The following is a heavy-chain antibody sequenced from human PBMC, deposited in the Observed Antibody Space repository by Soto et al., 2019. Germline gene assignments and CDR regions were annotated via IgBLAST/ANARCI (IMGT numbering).Heavy chain of an antibody. D-gene: IGHD6-25*01. CDR1: GGSISSGDYY. J-gene: IGHJ4*02. CDR2: IYYSGST. V-gene: IGHV4-30-4*01. Sequence: PSETLSLTCTVSGGSISSGDYYWSWIRQPPGKGLEWIGYIYYSGSTYYNPSLKSRVTISVDTSKNQFSLKLSSVTAADTAVYYCARCGGDPFHLDYWGQGTLVTVSS. CDR3: ARCGGDPFHLDY.